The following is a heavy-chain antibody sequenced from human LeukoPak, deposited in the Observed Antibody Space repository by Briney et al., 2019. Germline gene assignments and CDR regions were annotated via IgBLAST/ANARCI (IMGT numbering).Heavy chain of an antibody. CDR1: GGSISSYY. D-gene: IGHD3-22*01. CDR3: ARVAKTYYYDFGDFLVS. V-gene: IGHV4-59*12. J-gene: IGHJ5*02. CDR2: IYYSGST. Sequence: SETLSLTCTVSGGSISSYYWSWIRQPPGKGLEWIGYIYYSGSTNYNPSLKSRVTISVDTSKNQFSLKLTSVTAADTAVYYCARVAKTYYYDFGDFLVSWGQGTLVTVSS.